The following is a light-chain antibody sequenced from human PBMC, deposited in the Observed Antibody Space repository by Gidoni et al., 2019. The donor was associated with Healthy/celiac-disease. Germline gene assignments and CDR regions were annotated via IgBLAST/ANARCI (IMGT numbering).Light chain of an antibody. Sequence: EIVLTQSPGTLSLSPGERATLSCRASQSVSSSYLAWYQQKPGQAPRLLIYGASSRATGIPDRCSGSGSGTDFTLTISRLEPEDFAVYYCQQYGSSPPVTFXGXTKVEIK. V-gene: IGKV3-20*01. CDR2: GAS. CDR3: QQYGSSPPVT. J-gene: IGKJ4*01. CDR1: QSVSSSY.